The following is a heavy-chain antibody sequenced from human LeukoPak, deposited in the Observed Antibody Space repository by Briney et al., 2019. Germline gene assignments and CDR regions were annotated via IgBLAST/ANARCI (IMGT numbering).Heavy chain of an antibody. CDR1: GFTFSSYA. J-gene: IGHJ4*02. CDR2: ISGSGGST. D-gene: IGHD3-16*02. Sequence: GGSLRLSCAASGFTFSSYAMSWVRQAPGKGLEWVSGISGSGGSTYYADSVKGRFTISRDNSKNTLYLQMNSLRAEDTAVYYCAKDDDYVWGSYRKEDYFDYWGQGTLVTVSS. CDR3: AKDDDYVWGSYRKEDYFDY. V-gene: IGHV3-23*01.